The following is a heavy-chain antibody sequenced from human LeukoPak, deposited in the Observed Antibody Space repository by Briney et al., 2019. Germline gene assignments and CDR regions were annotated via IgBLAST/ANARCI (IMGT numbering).Heavy chain of an antibody. CDR2: ISGSNSYI. J-gene: IGHJ4*02. D-gene: IGHD1-26*01. V-gene: IGHV3-21*01. CDR3: ARDLLGWELHYFDY. CDR1: GFTFNSYS. Sequence: GGSLRLSCAASGFTFNSYSMNWVRQAPGKGLEWVSSISGSNSYIYYADSMKGRFTISRDNAKNSLYLQMNSLRAEDTAVYYCARDLLGWELHYFDYWGQGTLVTVSS.